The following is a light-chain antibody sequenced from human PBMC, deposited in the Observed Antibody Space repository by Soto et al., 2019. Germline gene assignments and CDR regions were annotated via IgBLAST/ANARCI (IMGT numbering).Light chain of an antibody. Sequence: EIVLTQSPGTLSLSTGERASLSCRASQCVSSSYLAWYQQKPGQAPRLLIYGASSRATGIPDRFSGSGSGTDFTLTISRLEPEDFAVYYCQQYGSSPPITFGQGTRLEIK. CDR1: QCVSSSY. J-gene: IGKJ5*01. CDR3: QQYGSSPPIT. CDR2: GAS. V-gene: IGKV3-20*01.